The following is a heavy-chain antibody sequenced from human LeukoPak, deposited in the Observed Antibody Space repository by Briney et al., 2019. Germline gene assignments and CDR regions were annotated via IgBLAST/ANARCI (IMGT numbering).Heavy chain of an antibody. CDR2: ISSGSTYM. D-gene: IGHD6-6*01. V-gene: IGHV3-21*01. CDR1: GFTFSSYS. J-gene: IGHJ3*02. CDR3: GRVGGRSKAAKGDAFDI. Sequence: PGGSLRLSCEASGFTFSSYSMNWVRQAPGKGLEWVSSISSGSTYMYYADSVKGRFTISRDNAQNSMYLQMNSLRAEDTAVYYCGRVGGRSKAAKGDAFDIWGQGTMVTVSS.